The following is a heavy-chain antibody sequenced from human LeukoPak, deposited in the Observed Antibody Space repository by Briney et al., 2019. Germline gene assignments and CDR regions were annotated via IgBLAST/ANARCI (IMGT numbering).Heavy chain of an antibody. CDR2: ITSSGSII. CDR1: GFTLSDYS. V-gene: IGHV3-11*01. J-gene: IGHJ4*01. Sequence: GGSLRLSCAASGFTLSDYSMSWIRQAPGKGLEWVSYITSSGSIIYYADSVKGRFTISRDNDKNSLYLQMNSLRAEDTAVYYCARGLCVGRKLEQWGQGTLVTVSS. CDR3: ARGLCVGRKLEQ. D-gene: IGHD1/OR15-1a*01.